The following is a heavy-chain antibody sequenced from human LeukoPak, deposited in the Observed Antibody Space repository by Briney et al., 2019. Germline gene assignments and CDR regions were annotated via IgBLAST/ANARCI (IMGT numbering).Heavy chain of an antibody. CDR1: GGSIRNSNYF. D-gene: IGHD6-19*01. V-gene: IGHV4-39*07. CDR2: ISYTGSA. Sequence: SETLSLTCSVSGGSIRNSNYFWAWIRQPPGKGLEWIGVISYTGSAYYNPSLKSRVAISVDTSKNQFSLKLSSVTAADTAVYYCARDSRSGWGNWFDPWGQGTLVTVSS. J-gene: IGHJ5*02. CDR3: ARDSRSGWGNWFDP.